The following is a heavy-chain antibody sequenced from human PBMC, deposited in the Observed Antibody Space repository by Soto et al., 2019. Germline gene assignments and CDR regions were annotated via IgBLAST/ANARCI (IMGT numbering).Heavy chain of an antibody. CDR1: GYTFTGYY. Sequence: ASVKVSCKASGYTFTGYYMHWVRQAPGQGLEWMGWINPNSGGTNYAQKFQGWVTMTRDTSISTAYMGLSRLRSDDTAVYYCARGRGSGYYTYYYGMDVWGQGTTVTV. CDR3: ARGRGSGYYTYYYGMDV. CDR2: INPNSGGT. V-gene: IGHV1-2*04. D-gene: IGHD3-3*01. J-gene: IGHJ6*02.